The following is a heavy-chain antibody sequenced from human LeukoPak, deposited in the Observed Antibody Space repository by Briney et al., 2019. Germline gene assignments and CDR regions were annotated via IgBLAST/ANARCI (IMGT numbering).Heavy chain of an antibody. CDR3: ARPVTSARGRDFHD. Sequence: GESLKISCQGSGYNFKSHWIGWVRQVPGKGLEWMGIIWPSDSGTKYSPSFQGQVTFSADTSINTAYLQWSSLKASDTAMYYCARPVTSARGRDFHDWGQGTLVTVSS. J-gene: IGHJ4*02. CDR2: IWPSDSGT. V-gene: IGHV5-51*01. D-gene: IGHD3-16*01. CDR1: GYNFKSHW.